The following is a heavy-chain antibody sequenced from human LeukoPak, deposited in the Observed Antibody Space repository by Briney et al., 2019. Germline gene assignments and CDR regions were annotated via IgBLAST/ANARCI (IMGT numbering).Heavy chain of an antibody. CDR1: GGSISSGGYY. J-gene: IGHJ4*02. D-gene: IGHD3-3*01. V-gene: IGHV4-30-2*01. Sequence: SETLSLTCTVSGGSISSGGYYWSWIRQPPGKGLEWIGYIYHSGSTYYNPSLKSRVTISVDRSKNQFSLRLSSVTAADTAVYYCATHAHCDFWSAHIDYWGQGTLVTVSS. CDR3: ATHAHCDFWSAHIDY. CDR2: IYHSGST.